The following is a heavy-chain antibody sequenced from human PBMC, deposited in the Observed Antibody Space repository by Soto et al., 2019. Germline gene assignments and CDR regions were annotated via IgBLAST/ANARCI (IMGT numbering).Heavy chain of an antibody. CDR3: ARGSGIVALPGELEDVNYDY. V-gene: IGHV4-34*01. CDR2: INESGST. Sequence: QVQLQQWGAGLVKPSETLSLSCAVYGQSFSGHSWAWIRQPPGKGLEWIGEINESGSTYSNPSLKSRVTILTDTSKNQFSLKLSSVSAADTAAYCCARGSGIVALPGELEDVNYDYWGQGTLVNVSS. CDR1: GQSFSGHS. J-gene: IGHJ4*02. D-gene: IGHD1-1*01.